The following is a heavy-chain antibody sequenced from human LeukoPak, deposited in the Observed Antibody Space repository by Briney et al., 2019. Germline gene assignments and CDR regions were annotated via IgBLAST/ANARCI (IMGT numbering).Heavy chain of an antibody. CDR1: GYTFTSYG. V-gene: IGHV1-18*01. CDR3: ARADYVWGSYRYDFDY. Sequence: ASVKVSCKASGYTFTSYGISWVRQAPGQGLEWMGWISAYNGNTNYAQKLQGRVTMTTDTSTSTAYMELRSLRSDDTAVYYCARADYVWGSYRYDFDYWGQGTLVTVSS. J-gene: IGHJ4*02. CDR2: ISAYNGNT. D-gene: IGHD3-16*02.